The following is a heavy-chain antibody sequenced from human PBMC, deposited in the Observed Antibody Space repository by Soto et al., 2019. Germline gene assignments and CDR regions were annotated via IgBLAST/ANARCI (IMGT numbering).Heavy chain of an antibody. Sequence: GGSLRLSCAASGFTVSSNYMSWVRQAPGKGLEWVSVIYSGGSTYYADSVKGRFTISRDNSKNTLYLQMNSLRAEDTAVYYCARAPFPSDYYYYMDVWGKGTTVTVSS. J-gene: IGHJ6*03. CDR1: GFTVSSNY. CDR3: ARAPFPSDYYYYMDV. CDR2: IYSGGST. V-gene: IGHV3-66*01.